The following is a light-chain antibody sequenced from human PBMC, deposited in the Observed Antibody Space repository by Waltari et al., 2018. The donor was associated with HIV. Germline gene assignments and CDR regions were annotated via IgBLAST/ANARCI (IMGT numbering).Light chain of an antibody. V-gene: IGKV3-15*01. CDR3: QQYNKWPPLT. J-gene: IGKJ4*02. CDR2: GAS. CDR1: QNIASD. Sequence: EIVMTQSPATLSLSPGERATLPCRASQNIASDLAWYQQKPGQTPRLLIYGASTRVTAIPARISGRGSGTEFTLTISSLQSEDFAVYYCQQYNKWPPLTFGGGTKVEIK.